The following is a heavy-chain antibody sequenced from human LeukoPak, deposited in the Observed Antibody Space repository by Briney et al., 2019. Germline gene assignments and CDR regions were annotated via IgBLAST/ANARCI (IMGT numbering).Heavy chain of an antibody. CDR1: GYTFTSYG. CDR2: ISAYNANT. Sequence: ASVKVSCKASGYTFTSYGISRVRQAPGQGLEWMGWISAYNANTNYAQKLQGRVTMTTDTSTSTAYMELRSLRSDDTVVYYCARAIRLGNPLDYWGQGTLVTVSS. J-gene: IGHJ4*02. D-gene: IGHD3-16*01. CDR3: ARAIRLGNPLDY. V-gene: IGHV1-18*01.